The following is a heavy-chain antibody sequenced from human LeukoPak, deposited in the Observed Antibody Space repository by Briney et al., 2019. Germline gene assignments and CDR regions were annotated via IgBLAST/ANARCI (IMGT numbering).Heavy chain of an antibody. D-gene: IGHD2-2*02. CDR2: ISGRGGST. CDR3: AKGGGCSSTSCYTIFAY. V-gene: IGHV3-23*01. Sequence: PGGSLRLSCAASGFTFSSYAMSWVRQAPGKGLEWVSAISGRGGSTYYADSVKGRFTISRDNSKNTLYLQMNSLRAEDTAVYYCAKGGGCSSTSCYTIFAYWGQGTLVTVSS. J-gene: IGHJ4*02. CDR1: GFTFSSYA.